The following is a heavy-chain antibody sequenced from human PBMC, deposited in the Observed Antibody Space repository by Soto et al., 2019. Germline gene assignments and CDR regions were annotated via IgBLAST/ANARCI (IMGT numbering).Heavy chain of an antibody. CDR3: ARERGGAGQLSP. J-gene: IGHJ5*02. CDR2: ISYDGSNK. V-gene: IGHV3-30-3*01. CDR1: GFTFSSYA. D-gene: IGHD5-18*01. Sequence: QVQLVESGGGVVQPGRSLRLSCAASGFTFSSYAMHWVRQAPGKGLEWVAVISYDGSNKYYADSVKGRFTISRDNSKNTLYLQMNSLRAEDTAVYYCARERGGAGQLSPWGQGTLVTVSS.